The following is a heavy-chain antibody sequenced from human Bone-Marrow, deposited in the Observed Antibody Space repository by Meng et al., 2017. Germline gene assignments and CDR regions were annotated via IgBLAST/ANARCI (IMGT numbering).Heavy chain of an antibody. V-gene: IGHV4-4*02. CDR2: IYHSGNT. CDR1: GDSISRSNW. Sequence: QVELQESGPGLVKPSGTLSLTCAVSGDSISRSNWRSWVRQPPGKGLEWIGEIYHSGNTNYNAPLKSRVTLSIDKSKNQFSLKLSSVTAADTAVYYCARKAVAGNFDYWGQGTLVTVSS. J-gene: IGHJ4*02. D-gene: IGHD6-13*01. CDR3: ARKAVAGNFDY.